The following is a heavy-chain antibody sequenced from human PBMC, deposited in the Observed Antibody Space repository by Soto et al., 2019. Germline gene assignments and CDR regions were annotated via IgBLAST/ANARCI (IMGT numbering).Heavy chain of an antibody. CDR1: GYTFTSYG. J-gene: IGHJ5*02. Sequence: QVQLVQSGAEVKKPGASVKVSCKASGYTFTSYGISWVRQAPGQGLEWMGWISAYNGNTNYAQKLQGRVAMTTDTSTSTADMELRSLRSDDTAVYYCARDRIAAAGTSWFDPWGQGTLVTVSS. D-gene: IGHD6-13*01. CDR3: ARDRIAAAGTSWFDP. V-gene: IGHV1-18*01. CDR2: ISAYNGNT.